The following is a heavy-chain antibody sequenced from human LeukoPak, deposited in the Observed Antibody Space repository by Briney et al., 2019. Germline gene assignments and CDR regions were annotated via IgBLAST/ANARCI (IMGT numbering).Heavy chain of an antibody. CDR3: ARNGRFGELLDAFDI. CDR1: GGSISSYY. V-gene: IGHV4-59*01. Sequence: SETLSLTCTVSGGSISSYYWSWIRQPPGEGLEWIGYTYYSGSTNYNPSLKSRVTISVDTSKNQFSLKLSSVTAADTAVYYCARNGRFGELLDAFDIWGQGTMVTVSS. D-gene: IGHD3-10*01. J-gene: IGHJ3*02. CDR2: TYYSGST.